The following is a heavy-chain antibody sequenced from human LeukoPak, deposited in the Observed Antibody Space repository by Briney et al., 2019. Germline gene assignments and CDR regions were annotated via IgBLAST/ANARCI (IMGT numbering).Heavy chain of an antibody. Sequence: SVKVSCKASGGTFSSYAISWVRQAPGQGLEWMGRIIPILGIANYAQKFQGRVTITADKSTSTAYMELSSLRSEDTAVYYCASEDYYGSGSYYNVFDYWGQGTLVTVSS. D-gene: IGHD3-10*01. V-gene: IGHV1-69*04. J-gene: IGHJ4*02. CDR3: ASEDYYGSGSYYNVFDY. CDR2: IIPILGIA. CDR1: GGTFSSYA.